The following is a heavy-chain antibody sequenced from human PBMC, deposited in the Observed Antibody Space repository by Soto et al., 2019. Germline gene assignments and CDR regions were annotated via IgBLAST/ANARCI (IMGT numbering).Heavy chain of an antibody. V-gene: IGHV4-61*01. CDR2: IYNSETT. CDR1: GGSVSSGSFY. J-gene: IGHJ6*02. D-gene: IGHD7-27*01. Sequence: SETLSLTCTVSGGSVSSGSFYWTWIRQPPGKGLEWIGYIYNSETTNYNPSLKRRVTMLLDTSKNQFSLILTSVTAADTAVYYCARDRILGGLDVWGRGTTGAVAS. CDR3: ARDRILGGLDV.